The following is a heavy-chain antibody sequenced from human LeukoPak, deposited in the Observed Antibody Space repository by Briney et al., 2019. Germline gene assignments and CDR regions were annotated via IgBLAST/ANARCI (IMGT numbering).Heavy chain of an antibody. V-gene: IGHV1-2*02. D-gene: IGHD6-6*01. CDR3: AREEYSSSSGFDY. Sequence: ASVKVSCKASGYTFTGYYMHWVRQAPGQGLEWAGWINPNSGGTNYAQKFQGRVTMTRDTSISTAYMELSRLRSDDTAVYYCAREEYSSSSGFDYWGQGTLVTVSS. CDR1: GYTFTGYY. CDR2: INPNSGGT. J-gene: IGHJ4*02.